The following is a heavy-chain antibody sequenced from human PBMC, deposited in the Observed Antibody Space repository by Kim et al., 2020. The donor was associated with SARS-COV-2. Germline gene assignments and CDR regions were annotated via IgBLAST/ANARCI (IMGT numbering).Heavy chain of an antibody. J-gene: IGHJ4*02. CDR2: ISSSSSTI. CDR3: ARDYYGSGSYYDGGAGAAH. Sequence: GGSLRLSCAASGFTFSSYSMNWVRQAPGKGLEWVSYISSSSSTIYYADSVKGRFTISRDNAKNSLYLQMNSLRAEDTAVYYCARDYYGSGSYYDGGAGAAHWGQGTLVTVSS. D-gene: IGHD3-10*01. V-gene: IGHV3-48*04. CDR1: GFTFSSYS.